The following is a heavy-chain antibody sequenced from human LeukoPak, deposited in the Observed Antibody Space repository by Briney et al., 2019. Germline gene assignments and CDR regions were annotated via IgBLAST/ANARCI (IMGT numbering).Heavy chain of an antibody. CDR3: ARVGYCGRISCSVPGGFDS. Sequence: PGGSLRLSCAASGFTFSSYWMHWVRQAPGKGLVWISHIHSDGRTTSYADSVKGRFTISRDNAKNTLYLQMHSLRAEDTAVYYCARVGYCGRISCSVPGGFDSWGQGTLVTVSS. J-gene: IGHJ4*02. D-gene: IGHD2-2*01. V-gene: IGHV3-74*01. CDR1: GFTFSSYW. CDR2: IHSDGRTT.